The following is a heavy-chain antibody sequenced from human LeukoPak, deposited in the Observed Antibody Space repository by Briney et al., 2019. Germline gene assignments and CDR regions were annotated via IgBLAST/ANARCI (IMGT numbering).Heavy chain of an antibody. J-gene: IGHJ6*02. V-gene: IGHV3-30*18. Sequence: GGSLRLSCAASGFTFSSYGMHWVRQAPGKGLEWVAVISYDGSNKYYADSVKGRFTISRDNSKNTLYLQMNSLRAEDTAVYYCAKGPQTLYGSGSYYRYGMDVWGQGTTVTVSS. CDR1: GFTFSSYG. D-gene: IGHD3-10*01. CDR3: AKGPQTLYGSGSYYRYGMDV. CDR2: ISYDGSNK.